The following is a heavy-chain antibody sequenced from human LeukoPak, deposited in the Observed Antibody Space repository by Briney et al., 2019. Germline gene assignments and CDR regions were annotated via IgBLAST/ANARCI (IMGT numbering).Heavy chain of an antibody. J-gene: IGHJ5*02. CDR2: IRYDGSNK. D-gene: IGHD1-26*01. CDR1: GFTFSSYG. CDR3: VKRKGATLNWFDP. V-gene: IGHV3-30*02. Sequence: PGGSLRLSCAASGFTFSSYGMHWVRQAPGKGLEWVAFIRYDGSNKYYADSVKGRFTISRDNSKNTLYLQMNSLRAEDTAVYYCVKRKGATLNWFDPWGQGTLVTVSS.